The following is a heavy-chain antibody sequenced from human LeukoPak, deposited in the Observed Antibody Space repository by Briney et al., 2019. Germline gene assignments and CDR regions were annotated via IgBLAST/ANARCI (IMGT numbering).Heavy chain of an antibody. J-gene: IGHJ4*02. CDR3: ARVVRGNFDY. V-gene: IGHV1-2*06. CDR1: GYTFTGYY. CDR2: INPNSGGT. Sequence: GASVTVSCTASGYTFTGYYMHWVRQAPGQGLEWMGRINPNSGGTNYAQKFQGRVTMTRDTSISTAYMELSRLRSDDTAVYYCARVVRGNFDYWGQGTLVTVSS. D-gene: IGHD3-10*01.